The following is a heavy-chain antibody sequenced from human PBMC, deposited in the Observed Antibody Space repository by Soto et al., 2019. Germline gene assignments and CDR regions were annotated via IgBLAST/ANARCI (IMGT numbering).Heavy chain of an antibody. CDR3: AASSGQQLVRDGAFDI. J-gene: IGHJ3*02. CDR1: GGSISSYY. D-gene: IGHD6-13*01. CDR2: IYYSGST. Sequence: SETLSLTCTVSGGSISSYYWSWTRQPPEKGLEWIGYIYYSGSTNYNPSLKSRVTISVDTSKNQFSLKLSSVTAADTAVYYCAASSGQQLVRDGAFDIWGQGTMVTVSS. V-gene: IGHV4-59*01.